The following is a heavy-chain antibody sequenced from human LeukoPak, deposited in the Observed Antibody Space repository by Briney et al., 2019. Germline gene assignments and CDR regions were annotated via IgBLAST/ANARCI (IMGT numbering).Heavy chain of an antibody. Sequence: NSSETLSLTCTVSGGSISSFYWSWIRQPPGKGLEWIGYIYYSGSTNYGPSLKGRVTISVDTSKNQFSLKLSSVTAADTAVYYCARSSTGIDYWGQGTLVTVSS. J-gene: IGHJ4*02. CDR2: IYYSGST. D-gene: IGHD3-10*01. V-gene: IGHV4-59*01. CDR3: ARSSTGIDY. CDR1: GGSISSFY.